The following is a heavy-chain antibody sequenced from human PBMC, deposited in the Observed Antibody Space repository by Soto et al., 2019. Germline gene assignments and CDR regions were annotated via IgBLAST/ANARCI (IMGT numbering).Heavy chain of an antibody. Sequence: ESGGGVVQPGRSLRLSCAASGFTFSSYAMHWVRQAPGTGLEWVAVISYDGSNKYYADSVKGRFTISRDNSKNTLYLQMNSLRAEDTAVYYCARADIVANHFDYWGQGTLVTVSS. V-gene: IGHV3-30-3*01. CDR1: GFTFSSYA. J-gene: IGHJ4*02. CDR3: ARADIVANHFDY. D-gene: IGHD5-12*01. CDR2: ISYDGSNK.